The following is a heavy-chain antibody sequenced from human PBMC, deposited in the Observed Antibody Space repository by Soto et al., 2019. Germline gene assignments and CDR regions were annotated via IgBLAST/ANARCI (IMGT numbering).Heavy chain of an antibody. V-gene: IGHV1-2*02. CDR3: ARDVAGDDYCDY. Sequence: ASVTVSCKASGYIFTAYYMHWVRQAPGQGPEWMGWINPDSGGTSYAPKFQGRVTMTRDTSSSTVYMELRRLRSDDTALYYCARDVAGDDYCDYWGQGTMGSVSA. D-gene: IGHD6-19*01. CDR1: GYIFTAYY. J-gene: IGHJ4*02. CDR2: INPDSGGT.